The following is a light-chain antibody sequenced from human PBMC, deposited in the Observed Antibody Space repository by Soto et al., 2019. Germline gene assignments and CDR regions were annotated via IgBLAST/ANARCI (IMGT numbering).Light chain of an antibody. V-gene: IGKV1-5*01. J-gene: IGKJ1*01. CDR1: QSISNF. Sequence: DVQMTQSPSTLSASIGERITISCRANQSISNFLAWYQQKPGKAPKLLIYDASTLESGVPSRFRGSGSGTEFTLTISSLQTDDFATYFCRQYTSYSWTFGRGTKV. CDR3: RQYTSYSWT. CDR2: DAS.